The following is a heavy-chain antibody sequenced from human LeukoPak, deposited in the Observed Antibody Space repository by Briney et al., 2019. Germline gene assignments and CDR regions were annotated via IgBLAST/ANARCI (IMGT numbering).Heavy chain of an antibody. V-gene: IGHV3-48*01. CDR3: ARGRLGDGYNFGY. D-gene: IGHD5-24*01. J-gene: IGHJ4*02. CDR1: GFTFSSYS. CDR2: ISSSSSSI. Sequence: GGSLRLSCAASGFTFSSYSMNWVRQAPGKGLEWVSYISSSSSSIYYADSVKGRFTISRDNAKNSLYLQMNSLRAGDTAVYYCARGRLGDGYNFGYWGQGTLVTVSS.